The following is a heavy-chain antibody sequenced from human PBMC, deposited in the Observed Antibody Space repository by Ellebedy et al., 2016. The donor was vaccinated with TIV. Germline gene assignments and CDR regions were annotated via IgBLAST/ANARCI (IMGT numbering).Heavy chain of an antibody. Sequence: PGGSLRLSCAASGFTFSSRVMHWVRQATGKGLEWVARRRRKVNSYTTEYAASVKARFPVSRDDSNNSVYLQKNSLKTEDTAVYFCVRGSSSGVNWYAGDYWGQGTLVTVSS. J-gene: IGHJ4*02. D-gene: IGHD3-22*01. CDR2: RRRKVNSYTT. CDR3: VRGSSSGVNWYAGDY. CDR1: GFTFSSRV. V-gene: IGHV3-72*01.